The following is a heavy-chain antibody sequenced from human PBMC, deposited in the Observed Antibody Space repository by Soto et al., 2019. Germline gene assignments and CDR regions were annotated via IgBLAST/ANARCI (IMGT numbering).Heavy chain of an antibody. CDR1: GYTFGAYY. V-gene: IGHV1-2*02. CDR2: VSPLTGGT. Sequence: QVQLVQSGPEVKTPGASVRVSCKSSGYTFGAYYIHWVRQAPGQGLEWMGWVSPLTGGTNLAQRFLGRLTLTRDTSINTVLMELSRLRSGDTALYFCAREFDSGDLGLDLWGQGSAVSVSS. J-gene: IGHJ6*02. CDR3: AREFDSGDLGLDL. D-gene: IGHD2-21*01.